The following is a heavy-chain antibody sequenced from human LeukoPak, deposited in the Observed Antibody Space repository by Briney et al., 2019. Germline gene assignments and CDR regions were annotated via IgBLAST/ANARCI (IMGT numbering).Heavy chain of an antibody. J-gene: IGHJ4*02. V-gene: IGHV3-23*01. CDR1: GFTFSSYA. Sequence: GGSLRLSCAASGFTFSSYAMSWVRQAPGKGLEWVSSISGDGGTTYYADSVKGRFTISRDNSKNTLYLQMNSLRAEDTAVYYCAKDGLGIYFDYWGQGPLVTASS. D-gene: IGHD3-10*01. CDR2: ISGDGGTT. CDR3: AKDGLGIYFDY.